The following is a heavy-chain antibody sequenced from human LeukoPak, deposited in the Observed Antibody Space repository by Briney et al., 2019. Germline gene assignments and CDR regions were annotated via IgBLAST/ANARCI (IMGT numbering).Heavy chain of an antibody. Sequence: GGSLRLSCAASGFTFDDYGMSWVRQAPGKGLEWVAGINWNGGSTGYADSVKGRFTISRDNAENSLYLQMISLRAEDAAVYHCARVREYSSSRWFDPWGQGTLVTVSS. V-gene: IGHV3-20*01. CDR2: INWNGGST. CDR3: ARVREYSSSRWFDP. CDR1: GFTFDDYG. J-gene: IGHJ5*02. D-gene: IGHD6-6*01.